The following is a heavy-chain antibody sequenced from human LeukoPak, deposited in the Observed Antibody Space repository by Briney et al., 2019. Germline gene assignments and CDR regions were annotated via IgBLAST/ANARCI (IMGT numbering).Heavy chain of an antibody. CDR3: MGYYGSGTYYSGDYYYGMDV. CDR2: IRTKANSYAT. Sequence: GGSLRLSCAASGFTFSDSAMHWVRQASGKGLEWAGHIRTKANSYATTYAASVKGRFTISRDDAKNTAYLQMISLKAEDTAVYYCMGYYGSGTYYSGDYYYGMDVWGQGTTVTVSS. D-gene: IGHD3-10*01. J-gene: IGHJ6*02. CDR1: GFTFSDSA. V-gene: IGHV3-73*01.